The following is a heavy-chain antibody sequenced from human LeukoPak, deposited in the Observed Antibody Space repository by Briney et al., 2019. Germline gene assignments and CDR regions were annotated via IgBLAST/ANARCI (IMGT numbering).Heavy chain of an antibody. CDR3: ARRSHGGFDP. V-gene: IGHV4-39*01. CDR2: IYYSGST. CDR1: GGSISSSSYH. Sequence: SETLSLTCTVSGGSISSSSYHWGWIRQPPGKGLEWIGSIYYSGSTYYNPSLKSRVTISVDTSKNQFSLKLSSVTAADTAVYYCARRSHGGFDPWGQGTLVTVSS. J-gene: IGHJ5*02. D-gene: IGHD4-17*01.